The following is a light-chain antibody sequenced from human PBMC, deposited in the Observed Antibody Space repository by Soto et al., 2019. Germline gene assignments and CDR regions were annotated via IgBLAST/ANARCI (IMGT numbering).Light chain of an antibody. Sequence: QSVLTQPASVSGSPRQSITISCTGTSSDVGGYNYVSWYQQHPGKAPKLMIYEVSNRPSGVSNRFSGSKSGNTASLTISGLQAEDEADYYCSSYTSSSTFYVFGTRTKVTVL. V-gene: IGLV2-14*01. J-gene: IGLJ1*01. CDR3: SSYTSSSTFYV. CDR1: SSDVGGYNY. CDR2: EVS.